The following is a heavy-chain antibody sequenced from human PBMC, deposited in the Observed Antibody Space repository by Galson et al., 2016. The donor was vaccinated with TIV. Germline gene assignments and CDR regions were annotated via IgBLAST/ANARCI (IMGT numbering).Heavy chain of an antibody. CDR1: GGTFSSYA. CDR2: IIPIFNKA. CDR3: ARDQFQYFYDTSGYS. J-gene: IGHJ4*02. Sequence: SVKASCKASGGTFSSYAMSWVRQAPGQGLEWMGGIIPIFNKANYAQKFQGRVTITAAESTSTAYMELSSLTSEDTAVYYCARDQFQYFYDTSGYSWGQGTLVTVSS. D-gene: IGHD3-22*01. V-gene: IGHV1-69*13.